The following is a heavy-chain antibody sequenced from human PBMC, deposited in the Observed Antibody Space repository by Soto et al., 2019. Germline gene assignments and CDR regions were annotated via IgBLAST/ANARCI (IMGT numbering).Heavy chain of an antibody. D-gene: IGHD2-15*01. V-gene: IGHV3-30-3*01. CDR1: GFTFSSYA. CDR3: ARDGAEVVAATHQSGMDV. Sequence: QVQLVESGGGVVQPGRSLRLSCAASGFTFSSYAMHWVRQAPGKGLEWVAVISYDGSNKYYADSVKGRFTISRDNSKHTLYLQMNSLRADDTTVYYCARDGAEVVAATHQSGMDVWGQGTTVTVSS. J-gene: IGHJ6*02. CDR2: ISYDGSNK.